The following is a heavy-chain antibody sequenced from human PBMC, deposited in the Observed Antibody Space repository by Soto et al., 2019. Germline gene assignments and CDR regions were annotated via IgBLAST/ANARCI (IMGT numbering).Heavy chain of an antibody. CDR2: INHRGST. CDR3: ARASADRAGTTFFDY. CDR1: GGSFSGYF. V-gene: IGHV4-34*01. D-gene: IGHD1-1*01. Sequence: QVQLQQWGAGLLKPSETLSLSCAVYGGSFSGYFWSWIRQPPGKGLEWIGEINHRGSTNYNPSLKSRVTISVDTSKNQFSLKLTSVTAADTAVFWCARASADRAGTTFFDYWGQGSLVTVSS. J-gene: IGHJ4*02.